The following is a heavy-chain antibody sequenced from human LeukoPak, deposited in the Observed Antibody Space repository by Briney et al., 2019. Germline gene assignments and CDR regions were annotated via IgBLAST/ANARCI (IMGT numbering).Heavy chain of an antibody. CDR2: ISYSGDT. CDR1: GGSVSGDS. J-gene: IGHJ2*01. CDR3: ARQKDSTGWTWYCDL. Sequence: PSETLSLTCTVSGGSVSGDSWGWIRQPPGKGLEWIGHISYSGDTTYNPSLKSRVTISVDTSENQLSLKLSSVTAADTAVYFCARQKDSTGWTWYCDLWGRGTLVTVSS. V-gene: IGHV4-59*08. D-gene: IGHD6-19*01.